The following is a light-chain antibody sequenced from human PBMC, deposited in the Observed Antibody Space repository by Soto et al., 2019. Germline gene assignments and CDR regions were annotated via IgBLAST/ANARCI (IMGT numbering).Light chain of an antibody. CDR3: QQSYSTTWT. Sequence: DIQMTQSPSSLSASVGDRVTITCRTSQGISTYLNWYQQKPGKAPKLLIYAASSLQSGVPSRFSGSGSETDFTLTISSLQPEDFATYSCQQSYSTTWTFGQGTMV. CDR2: AAS. V-gene: IGKV1-39*01. CDR1: QGISTY. J-gene: IGKJ1*01.